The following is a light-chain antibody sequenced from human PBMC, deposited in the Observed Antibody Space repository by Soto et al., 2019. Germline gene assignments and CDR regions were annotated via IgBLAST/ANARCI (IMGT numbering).Light chain of an antibody. J-gene: IGKJ3*01. V-gene: IGKV3-20*01. CDR2: SAS. CDR3: QQYGDSPLFT. Sequence: EIVLTQSPGTLXLSPGXXATXSXRXSQSVASTSLAWYQQKPGQAPRLLIYSASSRATGVPDRFSGSGSGTDFTLTISRLEPEDFAVYYCQQYGDSPLFTFGPGTKVDIK. CDR1: QSVASTS.